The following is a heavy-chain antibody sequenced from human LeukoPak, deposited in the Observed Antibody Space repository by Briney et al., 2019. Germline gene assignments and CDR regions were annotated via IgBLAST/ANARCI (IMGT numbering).Heavy chain of an antibody. V-gene: IGHV3-11*04. CDR1: GFTFGDYY. J-gene: IGHJ2*01. D-gene: IGHD1-26*01. CDR3: ARAGNYYRNWYFDL. CDR2: ISSYGNTI. Sequence: GGSLRLSCAASGFTFGDYYMSWIRQAPGKGLEWVSYISSYGNTIYYADSVKGRFIISRDNAKNSLYLQMKSLRAEDTAVYYCARAGNYYRNWYFDLWGRGTLVTVSS.